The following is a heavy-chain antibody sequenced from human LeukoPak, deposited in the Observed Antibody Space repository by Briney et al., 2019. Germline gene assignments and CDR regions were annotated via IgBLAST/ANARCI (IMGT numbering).Heavy chain of an antibody. Sequence: SETLSLTCTDSGESITSGQYYWRWIRQSAVKGLEWIGRFYISGFTNYNPSLKSRVTISLDRSRNQFFLNLTSVTAADTAVYYCARDDYGDSCQLWGQGTLVTVSS. V-gene: IGHV4-61*02. CDR3: ARDDYGDSCQL. J-gene: IGHJ1*01. CDR2: FYISGFT. CDR1: GESITSGQYY. D-gene: IGHD4-17*01.